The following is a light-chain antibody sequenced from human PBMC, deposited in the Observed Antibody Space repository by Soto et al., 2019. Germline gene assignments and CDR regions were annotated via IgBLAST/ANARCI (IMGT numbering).Light chain of an antibody. Sequence: QSALTQPPSASGSPGQSVTISCTGTSSDVGGYKYVSWYQQHPGKAPKLLIYEATQRPSGVPDRFSGSKSGNTASLTVSGLQAEDEADYYCSSYADSNTLLFGGGTKLTVL. J-gene: IGLJ3*02. CDR3: SSYADSNTLL. CDR1: SSDVGGYKY. V-gene: IGLV2-8*01. CDR2: EAT.